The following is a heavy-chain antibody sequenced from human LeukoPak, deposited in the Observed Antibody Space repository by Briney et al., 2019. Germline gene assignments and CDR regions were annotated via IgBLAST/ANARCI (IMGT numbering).Heavy chain of an antibody. CDR1: GGTFSSYA. J-gene: IGHJ5*02. D-gene: IGHD6-19*01. CDR2: IIPIFGTA. Sequence: GASVKVSCKASGGTFSSYAISWARQAPGQGLEWMGGIIPIFGTANYAQKFQGRVTITADESTSTAYMELRSLRSDDTAVYYCAIAVAGTLNWFDPWGQGTLVTVSS. V-gene: IGHV1-69*13. CDR3: AIAVAGTLNWFDP.